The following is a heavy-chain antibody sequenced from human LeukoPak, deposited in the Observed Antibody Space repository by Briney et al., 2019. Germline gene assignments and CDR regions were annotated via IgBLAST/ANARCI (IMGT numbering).Heavy chain of an antibody. CDR3: ARGVRYFDL. CDR1: GDSVSSNSAA. J-gene: IGHJ2*01. Sequence: SQTLSLTCAISGDSVSSNSAAWNWIRQSPSRGLEWLGRTYFRSKWFNDYALSMKSRITINPDTSKSQFSLQLNSVTPEDTAVYFCARGVRYFDLWGRGTLVTVSS. CDR2: TYFRSKWFN. V-gene: IGHV6-1*01.